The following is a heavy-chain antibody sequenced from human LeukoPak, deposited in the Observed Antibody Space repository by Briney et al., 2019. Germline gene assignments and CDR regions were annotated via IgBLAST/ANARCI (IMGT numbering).Heavy chain of an antibody. CDR2: IYSGGST. Sequence: GGSLRLSCAASGFTVSSKYMSWVRQAPGKGLEWVSVIYSGGSTYYADSVKGRFTISRDNSKNTLYLQMNSLRAEDTAVYFCASTILYSSGRQHPGKYYFDYWGQGTLVTVSS. CDR3: ASTILYSSGRQHPGKYYFDY. CDR1: GFTVSSKY. V-gene: IGHV3-53*01. D-gene: IGHD3-10*01. J-gene: IGHJ4*02.